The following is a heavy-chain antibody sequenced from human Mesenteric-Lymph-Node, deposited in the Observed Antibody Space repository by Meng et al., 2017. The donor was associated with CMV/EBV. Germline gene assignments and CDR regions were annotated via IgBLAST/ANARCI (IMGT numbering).Heavy chain of an antibody. D-gene: IGHD2-2*02. Sequence: SETLSLTCTVSGGSISSSTYYWGWIRQPPGKGLEWIGSIYYSGSTYYNPSLKSRVTISVDTSKNQFSLKLSSVTAADTAVYYCAREVVVPAAIGGRGYYYYGMDVWGQGTTVTVSS. CDR2: IYYSGST. J-gene: IGHJ6*02. CDR3: AREVVVPAAIGGRGYYYYGMDV. V-gene: IGHV4-39*02. CDR1: GGSISSSTYY.